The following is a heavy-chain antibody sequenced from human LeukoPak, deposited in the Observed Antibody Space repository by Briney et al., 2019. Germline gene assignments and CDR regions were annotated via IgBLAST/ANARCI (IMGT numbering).Heavy chain of an antibody. J-gene: IGHJ4*02. CDR3: VLGYSSSSAIDY. CDR1: GFTFSSYS. CDR2: ISSSSSYI. V-gene: IGHV3-21*01. Sequence: PGGSLRLSCAASGFTFSSYSMNWVRQAPGKGLEWVSSISSSSSYIYYADSVKGRFTISRDNAKNSLYLQMNRLRAEDTAVYYCVLGYSSSSAIDYWGQGTLVTVSS. D-gene: IGHD6-13*01.